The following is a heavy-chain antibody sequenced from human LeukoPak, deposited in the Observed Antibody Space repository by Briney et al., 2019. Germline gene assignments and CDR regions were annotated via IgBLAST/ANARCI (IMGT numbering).Heavy chain of an antibody. Sequence: GRSLRLSCAASGFTFSSYGMHWVRQAPGKGLEWVAVIWYDGSNKYYADSVKGRFTISRDNSKNTLYLQMNSLRAEDTAVYYCARERLDTYGDYFAPTYYYYGMDVWGQGTTVTVSS. CDR2: IWYDGSNK. V-gene: IGHV3-33*01. D-gene: IGHD4-17*01. CDR3: ARERLDTYGDYFAPTYYYYGMDV. CDR1: GFTFSSYG. J-gene: IGHJ6*02.